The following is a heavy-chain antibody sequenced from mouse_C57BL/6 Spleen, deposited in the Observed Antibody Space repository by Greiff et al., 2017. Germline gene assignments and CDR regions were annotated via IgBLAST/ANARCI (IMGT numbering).Heavy chain of an antibody. J-gene: IGHJ4*01. CDR3: ASLYSYAMDY. D-gene: IGHD2-1*01. CDR2: IRNKANGYTT. Sequence: EVKLMESGGGLVQPGGSLSLSCAASGFTFTDYYMSWVRQPPGKALEWLGFIRNKANGYTTEYSASVKGRFTISRDNSQSILYLQMNALRAEDSATYYCASLYSYAMDYWGQGTSVTVSS. CDR1: GFTFTDYY. V-gene: IGHV7-3*01.